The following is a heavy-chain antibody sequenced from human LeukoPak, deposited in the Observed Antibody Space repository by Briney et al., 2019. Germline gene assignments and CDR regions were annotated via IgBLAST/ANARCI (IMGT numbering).Heavy chain of an antibody. CDR2: IHQHGTKE. CDR3: AKDLILGYSYRHHLDS. D-gene: IGHD5-18*01. Sequence: GGSLRLSCAASGFTVSSNYMSWVRQAPGKGLEWVANIHQHGTKENYVDSVKGRFTISRDNAKNSIYLQMNSLRAEDTAIYYCAKDLILGYSYRHHLDSWGQGTLVTVSS. J-gene: IGHJ4*02. V-gene: IGHV3-7*03. CDR1: GFTVSSNY.